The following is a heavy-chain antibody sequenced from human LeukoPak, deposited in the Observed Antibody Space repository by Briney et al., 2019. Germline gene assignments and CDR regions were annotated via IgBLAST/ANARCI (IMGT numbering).Heavy chain of an antibody. CDR3: ARDLMGWDLHYFDY. V-gene: IGHV3-30*02. D-gene: IGHD1-26*01. Sequence: GGSLRLSCAASGFTFSSYGMHWVRQAPGKGLEWVAYIQYDGSNEQYADSVKGRFSISRDSSKNILYLQMNSLRAEDTAVYYCARDLMGWDLHYFDYWGQGALVTVSS. CDR2: IQYDGSNE. CDR1: GFTFSSYG. J-gene: IGHJ4*02.